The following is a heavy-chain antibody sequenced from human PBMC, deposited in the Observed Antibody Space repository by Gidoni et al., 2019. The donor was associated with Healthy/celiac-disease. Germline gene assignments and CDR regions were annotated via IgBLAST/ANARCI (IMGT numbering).Heavy chain of an antibody. J-gene: IGHJ4*02. CDR3: ARRGYCSSTSCYRQNGDFDY. V-gene: IGHV4-39*01. D-gene: IGHD2-2*01. CDR1: GGSISSSSHY. CDR2: IYYRGST. Sequence: QLQLQESGPGLVKPSETLSLTCTVSGGSISSSSHYWGWIRQPPGKGLEWIGSIYYRGSTYYNPSLKSRVTMSVDTSKNQYSLKLSSVTAADTAVYYCARRGYCSSTSCYRQNGDFDYWGQGTLVTVSS.